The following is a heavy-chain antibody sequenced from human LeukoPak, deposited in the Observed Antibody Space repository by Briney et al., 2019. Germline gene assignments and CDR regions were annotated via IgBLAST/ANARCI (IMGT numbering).Heavy chain of an antibody. CDR3: ARDQSYSSGWD. V-gene: IGHV3-20*04. D-gene: IGHD6-19*01. CDR2: INWNGGST. Sequence: GGSLRLSCAASGFTFSSYWMSWVRQAPGKGLEWVSGINWNGGSTGYADSVKGRFTISRDNAKNSLYLQMNSLRAEDTAVYYCARDQSYSSGWDWGQGTLVTVSS. J-gene: IGHJ4*02. CDR1: GFTFSSYW.